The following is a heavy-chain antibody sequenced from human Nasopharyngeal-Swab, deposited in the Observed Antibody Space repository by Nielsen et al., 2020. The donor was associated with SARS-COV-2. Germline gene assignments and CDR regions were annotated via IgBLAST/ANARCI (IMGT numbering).Heavy chain of an antibody. J-gene: IGHJ4*02. CDR3: AREHPTTRASDY. CDR2: INPNSGAT. D-gene: IGHD4-11*01. V-gene: IGHV1-2*06. CDR1: GYTFTFYY. Sequence: ASVKVSCKASGYTFTFYYIQWVRQAPGQGLEWMLRINPNSGATKSAQRFQGRVTMTSDTSISTAYMDLSSQTSDDTALYYCAREHPTTRASDYWGQGTLVTVSS.